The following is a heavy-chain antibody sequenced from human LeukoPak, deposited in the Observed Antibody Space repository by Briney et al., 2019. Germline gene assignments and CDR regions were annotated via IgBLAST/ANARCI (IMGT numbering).Heavy chain of an antibody. V-gene: IGHV4-28*03. Sequence: SETLSLTCAVSGYSISSSNWWGWIRQPPGEGLGWIGYICYSGSTYYNPSLKSRFTMSVDTSKNPFSLKLNTVTAVDTAVYYCARVPAVRRPLGFVYWGEGALGTVSS. CDR3: ARVPAVRRPLGFVY. D-gene: IGHD2-21*01. CDR1: GYSISSSNW. J-gene: IGHJ4*02. CDR2: ICYSGST.